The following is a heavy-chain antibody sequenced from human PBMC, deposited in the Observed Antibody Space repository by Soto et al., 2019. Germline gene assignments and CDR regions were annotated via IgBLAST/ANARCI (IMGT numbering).Heavy chain of an antibody. CDR1: GYTFTSYY. D-gene: IGHD3-9*01. CDR3: ARVWGDILTGYAGQYNWFDP. V-gene: IGHV1-46*01. CDR2: INPSGGST. J-gene: IGHJ5*02. Sequence: ASVKVSCKASGYTFTSYYMHWVRQAPGQGLEWMGIINPSGGSTSYAQKFQGRVTMTRDTSTSTVYMELSSLRSEDTAVYYCARVWGDILTGYAGQYNWFDPWGQGTLVTVSS.